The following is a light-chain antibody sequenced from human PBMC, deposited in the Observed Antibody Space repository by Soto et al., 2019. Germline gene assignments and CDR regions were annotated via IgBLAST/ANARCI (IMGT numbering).Light chain of an antibody. J-gene: IGKJ3*01. CDR3: QQRSNWPGFT. CDR2: DAS. V-gene: IGKV3-11*01. Sequence: EIGLTQSPATLSLSPGERATLSCRASQSVSSYLAWYQQKPGQAPRLLIYDASNRATGIPARFSGSGSGTDFTLTISSLEPEDFAVYYCQQRSNWPGFTFGPGTKVDIK. CDR1: QSVSSY.